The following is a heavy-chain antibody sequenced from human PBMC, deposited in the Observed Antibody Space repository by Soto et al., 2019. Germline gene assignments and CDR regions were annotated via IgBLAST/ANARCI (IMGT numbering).Heavy chain of an antibody. V-gene: IGHV3-30*04. CDR2: IWYDGSNK. J-gene: IGHJ4*02. D-gene: IGHD6-13*01. CDR1: GFAFSTYA. Sequence: QVQLVESGGGVVQPGRSLRLSCAVSGFAFSTYAMHWVRQAPGKGLEWVAVIWYDGSNKYYADSVKGRFTVSRDDSKNTLFVQMNSLRGEDTAVYYCARARGSYSRNWYPGDHWGQGTLVTVSS. CDR3: ARARGSYSRNWYPGDH.